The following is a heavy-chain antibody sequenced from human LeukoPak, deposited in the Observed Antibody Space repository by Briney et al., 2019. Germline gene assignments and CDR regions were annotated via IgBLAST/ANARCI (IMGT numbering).Heavy chain of an antibody. D-gene: IGHD6-13*01. CDR2: IKQDGSEK. J-gene: IGHJ4*02. CDR3: AKGGSSWSEIDY. CDR1: GFTFSSYS. Sequence: SGGSLRLSCAASGFTFSSYSMNWVRQAPGKGLEWVANIKQDGSEKYYVDSVKGRFTISRDNAKNSLYLQMNSLRAEDTAVYYCAKGGSSWSEIDYWGQGTLVTVSS. V-gene: IGHV3-7*03.